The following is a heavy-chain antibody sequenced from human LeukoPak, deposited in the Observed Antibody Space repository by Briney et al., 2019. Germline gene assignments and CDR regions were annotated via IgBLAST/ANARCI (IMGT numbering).Heavy chain of an antibody. V-gene: IGHV4-39*07. D-gene: IGHD3-22*01. CDR2: INHRGST. Sequence: PSETLSLTCTVSGGFISSSSYYWGWIRQPPGEGLEWIGEINHRGSTNYNPSLKSRVTISVDTSKNQFSLKLSSVTAADTAVYYCARSLNYYDSSGYYDYWGQGTLVTVSS. J-gene: IGHJ4*02. CDR1: GGFISSSSYY. CDR3: ARSLNYYDSSGYYDY.